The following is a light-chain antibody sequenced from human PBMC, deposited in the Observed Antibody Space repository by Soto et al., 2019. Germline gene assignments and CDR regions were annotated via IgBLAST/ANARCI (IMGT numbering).Light chain of an antibody. CDR3: SSYTSFSTYV. CDR2: EVS. Sequence: QSALTQPASVSGSPGQSITISCTGTSSDVGGHNYVSWYQQHPGKAPKLMIYEVSNRPSGVSNRFSGSKSDNTASLTISGLQAEDEADYYCSSYTSFSTYVFGTGTKVTVL. J-gene: IGLJ1*01. V-gene: IGLV2-14*01. CDR1: SSDVGGHNY.